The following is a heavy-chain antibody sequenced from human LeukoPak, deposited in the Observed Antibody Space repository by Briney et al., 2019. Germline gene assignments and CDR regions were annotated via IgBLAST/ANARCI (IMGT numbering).Heavy chain of an antibody. Sequence: ASVKVSCKASGYTFTGHYIHWVRPAPGQGLEWMGRLNPNSGNTEYTQKFLVRVTMTRDTSISTAYMELSGLTSDDTAIYYCARQRGLGYFDYWGQGVLVTVSS. CDR1: GYTFTGHY. J-gene: IGHJ4*02. CDR3: ARQRGLGYFDY. D-gene: IGHD2-15*01. CDR2: LNPNSGNT. V-gene: IGHV1-2*06.